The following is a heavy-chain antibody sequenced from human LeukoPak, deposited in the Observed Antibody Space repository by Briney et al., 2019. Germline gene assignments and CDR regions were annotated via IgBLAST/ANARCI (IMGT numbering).Heavy chain of an antibody. CDR1: GYTFTSYG. CDR3: ARDIYYYDSSGYNGMDV. Sequence: VASVKVSCKASGYTFTSYGISWVRQAPGQGLEWMGWISAYNGNTNYAQKLQGRVTMTTDTSTSTAYMELRSLRSDDTAVYYCARDIYYYDSSGYNGMDVWGQGTTVTVS. D-gene: IGHD3-22*01. J-gene: IGHJ6*02. V-gene: IGHV1-18*01. CDR2: ISAYNGNT.